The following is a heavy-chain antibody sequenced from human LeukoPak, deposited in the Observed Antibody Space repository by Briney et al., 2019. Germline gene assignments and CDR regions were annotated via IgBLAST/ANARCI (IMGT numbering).Heavy chain of an antibody. CDR3: ARVGYCGGDCSNYYYYMDV. J-gene: IGHJ6*03. CDR2: INPNSGGT. V-gene: IGHV1-2*02. CDR1: GYTFTGYY. D-gene: IGHD2-21*01. Sequence: ASVKVSCKASGYTFTGYYMHWVRQAPGQGLEWMGWINPNSGGTNYAQKFQGRVTMTRDTSISTAYMELSRLRSDDTAVYYCARVGYCGGDCSNYYYYMDVWGKGTTVTVFS.